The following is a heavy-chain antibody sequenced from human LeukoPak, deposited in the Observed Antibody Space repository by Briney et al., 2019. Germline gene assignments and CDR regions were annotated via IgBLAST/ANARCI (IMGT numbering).Heavy chain of an antibody. CDR1: EFTYSSYG. V-gene: IGHV3-33*01. CDR3: ASTPGGGY. D-gene: IGHD1-14*01. CDR2: IWYDGNNK. Sequence: VTYHILYCASTEFTYSSYGMHWLHEAPGTGLEWVAVIWYDGNNKYYADSVKGRFTISRDNSKNTLYLQMNSLRAEDTAVYYCASTPGGGYWGEGTLVIVSS. J-gene: IGHJ4*02.